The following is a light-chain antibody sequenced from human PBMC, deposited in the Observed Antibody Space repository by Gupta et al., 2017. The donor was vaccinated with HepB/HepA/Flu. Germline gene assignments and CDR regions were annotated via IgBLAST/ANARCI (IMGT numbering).Light chain of an antibody. CDR3: VKALKNPQT. CDR2: LGS. V-gene: IGKV2-28*01. J-gene: IGKJ1*01. CDR1: QSLLHSNGYNY. Sequence: DLVMTQSPLSLPVTPGEPASISCRSSQSLLHSNGYNYLEWYLQKPGQYPQLLIYLGSNRASGGPERLIGSGSGTDVKRKRSRVEAEDVGVYYCVKALKNPQTFGQGTKVEIK.